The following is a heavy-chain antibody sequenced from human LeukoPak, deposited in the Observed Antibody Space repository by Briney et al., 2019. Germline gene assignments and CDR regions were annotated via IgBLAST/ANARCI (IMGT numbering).Heavy chain of an antibody. CDR3: ARDVTGVGATDY. Sequence: SETLSLTCTVSGGSISSYYWSWIRQPPGKGLEWIGYIYYSGSTNYNPSLKSRVTISVDTSKNQFSLKLSSVTAADTAVYYCARDVTGVGATDYWGQGTLVTVSS. D-gene: IGHD1-26*01. CDR1: GGSISSYY. J-gene: IGHJ4*02. V-gene: IGHV4-59*01. CDR2: IYYSGST.